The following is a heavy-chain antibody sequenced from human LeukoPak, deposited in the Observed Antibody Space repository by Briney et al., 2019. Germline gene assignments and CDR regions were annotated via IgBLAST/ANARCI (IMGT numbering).Heavy chain of an antibody. CDR3: ARLRGGVQLWGD. V-gene: IGHV4-39*01. CDR1: SGSFSSSYF. CDR2: INYSGTT. Sequence: SETLSLTCTVSSGSFSSSYFCGWIRQSPGMGLEWIATINYSGTTYYNPSLKSRVTTSVDTSRNQFSLKLTSVTAADTAVYYCARLRGGVQLWGDWGQGALVTVSS. J-gene: IGHJ4*01. D-gene: IGHD3-10*01.